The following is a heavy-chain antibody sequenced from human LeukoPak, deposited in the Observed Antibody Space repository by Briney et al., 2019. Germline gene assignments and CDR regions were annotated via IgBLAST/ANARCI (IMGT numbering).Heavy chain of an antibody. Sequence: GVSLTLSCAASGFTFSSYCVNGVRQAPGKGLEWVANIKQEGSEKYYMDSVKGRFTISRDNAKNSLYLQMNSLRADDTAVYYCARDGPDSFDNWGQGTLVTVSS. J-gene: IGHJ4*02. CDR3: ARDGPDSFDN. CDR2: IKQEGSEK. V-gene: IGHV3-7*01. CDR1: GFTFSSYC.